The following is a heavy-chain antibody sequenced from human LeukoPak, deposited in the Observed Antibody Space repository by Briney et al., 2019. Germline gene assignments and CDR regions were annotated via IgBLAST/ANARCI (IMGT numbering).Heavy chain of an antibody. Sequence: GSSLRLSCAASGVTFSSYSRSWVRQAPGMGLEWVSSISSSSSYIYYADSVKGRFTISRDNAKNSLYLQMNSLRAEDTAVYYCARDKAVAGLTGKNDAFDIWGQGTMVTVSS. CDR3: ARDKAVAGLTGKNDAFDI. J-gene: IGHJ3*02. CDR2: ISSSSSYI. V-gene: IGHV3-21*01. D-gene: IGHD6-19*01. CDR1: GVTFSSYS.